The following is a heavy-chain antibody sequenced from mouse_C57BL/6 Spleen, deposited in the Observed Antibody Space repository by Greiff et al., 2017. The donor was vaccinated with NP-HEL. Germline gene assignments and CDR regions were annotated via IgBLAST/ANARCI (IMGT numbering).Heavy chain of an antibody. D-gene: IGHD2-1*01. CDR2: IYPSDSET. V-gene: IGHV1-61*01. CDR3: ARGDGNYGYFDV. CDR1: GYTFTSYW. J-gene: IGHJ1*03. Sequence: QVQLQQPGAELVRPGSSVKLSCKASGYTFTSYWMDWVKQRPGQGLEWIGNIYPSDSETHYNQKFKDKATLTVDKSSSTAYMQLSSLTSEDSAVYYCARGDGNYGYFDVWGTGTTVTVSS.